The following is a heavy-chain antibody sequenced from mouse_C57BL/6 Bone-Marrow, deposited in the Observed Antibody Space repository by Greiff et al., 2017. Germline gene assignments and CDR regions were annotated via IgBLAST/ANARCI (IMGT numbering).Heavy chain of an antibody. D-gene: IGHD1-1*02. V-gene: IGHV1-7*01. CDR2: INPSSGYT. CDR3: AMGARWSYYFDY. Sequence: VQLQQSGAELAKPGASVKLSCKASGYTFTSYWMHWLKQRPGQGLEWIGYINPSSGYTKYNQKFKDKATLTADKSSSTAYMQLSSLTYEDSAVYYCAMGARWSYYFDYWGQGTTLTVSS. CDR1: GYTFTSYW. J-gene: IGHJ2*01.